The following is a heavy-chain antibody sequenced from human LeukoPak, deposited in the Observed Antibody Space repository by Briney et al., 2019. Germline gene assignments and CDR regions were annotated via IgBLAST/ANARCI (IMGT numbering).Heavy chain of an antibody. CDR2: IDPDDSET. V-gene: IGHV5-51*01. D-gene: IGHD1-1*01. J-gene: IGHJ4*02. CDR3: ARKVQDWYFDY. CDR1: GYSFTSYW. Sequence: GESLKISCKGSGYSFTSYWIGWVRQMPGKGLEWMGIIDPDDSETRYSPSSQGQVTLSADRSINTAYMQWSSLKASDSGMYYCARKVQDWYFDYWGQGTLVTASS.